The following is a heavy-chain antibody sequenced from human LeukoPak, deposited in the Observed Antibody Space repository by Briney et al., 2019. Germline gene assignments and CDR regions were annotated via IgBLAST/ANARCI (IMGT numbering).Heavy chain of an antibody. D-gene: IGHD1-1*01. J-gene: IGHJ4*02. Sequence: GGSLRLSCAASGFTFSNYGMHWVRQAPGKGLEWVAVIWYDGSDKYYADSVKGRFTISRDNSKNTLYLQMNSLRAEDTAVYYCARGLERRGGFDYWGQGTLGTVSS. CDR3: ARGLERRGGFDY. V-gene: IGHV3-33*01. CDR1: GFTFSNYG. CDR2: IWYDGSDK.